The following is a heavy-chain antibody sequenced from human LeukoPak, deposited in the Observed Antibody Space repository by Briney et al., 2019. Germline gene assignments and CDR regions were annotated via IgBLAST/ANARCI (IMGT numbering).Heavy chain of an antibody. Sequence: GASVKVSCKASGYTFTSYYMHWVRQAPGRGLEWMGIINPSGGSTSYAQKFQGRVTMTGDTSTSTVYMELSSLRSEDTAVYYCARDDYDFWSGYDYWGQGTLVTVSS. V-gene: IGHV1-46*01. D-gene: IGHD3-3*01. CDR2: INPSGGST. J-gene: IGHJ4*02. CDR1: GYTFTSYY. CDR3: ARDDYDFWSGYDY.